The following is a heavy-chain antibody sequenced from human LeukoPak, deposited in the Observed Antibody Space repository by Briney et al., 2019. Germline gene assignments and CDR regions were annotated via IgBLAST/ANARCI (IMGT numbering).Heavy chain of an antibody. D-gene: IGHD3-22*01. Sequence: GASVKVSCKASGYTFTGYYMHWVRQAPGQGLEWMGWINPNSGGTNYAQKFQGRVTMTRDTSISTAYMELSRLRSDDTAVYYCATSPYYYDGQGWFDPGAREPWSPSPQ. V-gene: IGHV1-2*02. CDR1: GYTFTGYY. J-gene: IGHJ5*02. CDR2: INPNSGGT. CDR3: ATSPYYYDGQGWFDP.